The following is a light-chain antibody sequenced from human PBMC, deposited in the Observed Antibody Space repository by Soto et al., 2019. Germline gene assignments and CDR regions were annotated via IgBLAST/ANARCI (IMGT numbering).Light chain of an antibody. CDR1: RSVNSN. CDR3: QQYNDWPPLYT. V-gene: IGKV3-15*01. CDR2: GAS. Sequence: EIVMTQSPANLSVSPGDRATLSCRASRSVNSNLAWYQQKVGQAPRLLIYGASTRATGIPARFSGSGSGTDFALTISSLQSEDFAVYYCQQYNDWPPLYTFGQGTKLEI. J-gene: IGKJ2*01.